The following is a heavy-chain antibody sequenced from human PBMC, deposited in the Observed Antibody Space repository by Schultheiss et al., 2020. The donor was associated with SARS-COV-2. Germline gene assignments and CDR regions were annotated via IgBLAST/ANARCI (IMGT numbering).Heavy chain of an antibody. Sequence: GGSLRLSCAASGFTFSSYAMHWVRQAPGKGLEWVAVIWYDGSNKYYADSVKGRFTISRDNSKNTLYLQMNSLRAEDTAVYYCARDPRHGSGHLSWGQGTLVTVSS. CDR2: IWYDGSNK. V-gene: IGHV3-33*08. CDR1: GFTFSSYA. CDR3: ARDPRHGSGHLS. D-gene: IGHD3-10*01. J-gene: IGHJ5*02.